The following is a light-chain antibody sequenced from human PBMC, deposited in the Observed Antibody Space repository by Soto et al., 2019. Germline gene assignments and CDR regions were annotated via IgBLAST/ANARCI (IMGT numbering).Light chain of an antibody. V-gene: IGLV1-47*01. CDR3: SACADSLSGLSA. CDR1: SSNIGSNY. CDR2: RNN. Sequence: QSVLTQPHSASGTPGQRVSLSCSGSSSNIGSNYVYWYQQLPCTAPKLLIDRNNQRPSGIPDRFSGSKSGTSASLPSSGLRSEEEAHYYCSACADSLSGLSAFGTGSKLTVL. J-gene: IGLJ1*01.